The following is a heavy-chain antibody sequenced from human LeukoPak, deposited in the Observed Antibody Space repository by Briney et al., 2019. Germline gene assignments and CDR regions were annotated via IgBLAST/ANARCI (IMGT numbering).Heavy chain of an antibody. CDR2: ISNDGSNK. CDR1: GFTFSTYG. J-gene: IGHJ6*03. D-gene: IGHD1-26*01. V-gene: IGHV3-30*03. Sequence: PGGSLRLSCAASGFTFSTYGMHWVRQPPGKGLEWVAVISNDGSNKYYADSVKGRVTISRDNSKNTLYLQMNSLRVEDTAVYYCARAQGSYYHYYMDVWGKGTTVTVSS. CDR3: ARAQGSYYHYYMDV.